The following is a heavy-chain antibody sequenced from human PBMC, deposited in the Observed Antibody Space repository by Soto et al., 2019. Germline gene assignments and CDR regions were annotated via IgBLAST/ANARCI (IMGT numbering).Heavy chain of an antibody. CDR3: ARGLSSPSATGI. J-gene: IGHJ4*02. Sequence: SETLSLTCTVSGGSVSSCCNYWGWVRQPPGKGLEWIGSIHNSGSTPYIPSLRSRVTISVDTPKNQFSLTLTSVTAADTAVYYCARGLSSPSATGIWGQGILVTVSS. CDR2: IHNSGST. D-gene: IGHD6-6*01. V-gene: IGHV4-39*01. CDR1: GGSVSSCCNY.